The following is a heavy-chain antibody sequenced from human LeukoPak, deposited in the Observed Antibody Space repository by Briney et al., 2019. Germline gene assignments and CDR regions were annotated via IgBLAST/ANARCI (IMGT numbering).Heavy chain of an antibody. Sequence: GGSLRLSCAASGFTFSSNAMHWVRQAPGKGLEWVVVISYDGSNKYYADSVKGRFTISRDNSKNTLYLQMNSLRAEDTAVYYCARVGAIHNWGQGTLVTVSS. CDR1: GFTFSSNA. CDR2: ISYDGSNK. CDR3: ARVGAIHN. J-gene: IGHJ4*02. V-gene: IGHV3-30*04. D-gene: IGHD1-26*01.